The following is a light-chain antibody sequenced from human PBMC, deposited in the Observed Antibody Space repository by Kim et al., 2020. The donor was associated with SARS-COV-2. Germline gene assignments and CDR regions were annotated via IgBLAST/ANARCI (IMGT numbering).Light chain of an antibody. V-gene: IGKV1-5*01. CDR2: DAS. CDR1: QYVTRG. J-gene: IGKJ1*01. CDR3: QHRQT. Sequence: STLPASVGDRVTITCRATQYVTRGLAWYQQKPGRAPKRLIYDASTLDRGVPSRFRGSGSGTECTLTINSLQPDDFASYYCQHRQTFGQGTKVDIK.